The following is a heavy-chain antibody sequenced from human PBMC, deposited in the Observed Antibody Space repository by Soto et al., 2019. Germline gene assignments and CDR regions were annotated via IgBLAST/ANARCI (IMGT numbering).Heavy chain of an antibody. CDR1: GFTFSDYY. Sequence: SCAASGFTFSDYYMSWIRQAPGKGLEWVSYISSSSSYTNYADSVKGRFTISRDNAKNSLYLQMNSLRAEDTAVYYCARIRDRSYYFDYWGQGTLVTVSS. V-gene: IGHV3-11*06. CDR3: ARIRDRSYYFDY. J-gene: IGHJ4*02. CDR2: ISSSSSYT.